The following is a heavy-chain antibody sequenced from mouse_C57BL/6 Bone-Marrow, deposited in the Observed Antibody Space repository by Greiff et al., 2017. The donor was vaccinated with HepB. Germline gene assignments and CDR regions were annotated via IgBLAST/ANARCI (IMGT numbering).Heavy chain of an antibody. CDR1: GYTFTDYY. CDR2: IYPGSGNT. Sequence: QVQLQQSGAELVRPGASVKLSCKASGYTFTDYYINWVKQRPGQGLEWIARIYPGSGNTYYNEKFKGKATLTAEKSSSTAYMQLSSLTSEDSAVYFCARNPYYYGSSYFYYAMDYWGQGTSVTVSS. V-gene: IGHV1-76*01. J-gene: IGHJ4*01. CDR3: ARNPYYYGSSYFYYAMDY. D-gene: IGHD1-1*01.